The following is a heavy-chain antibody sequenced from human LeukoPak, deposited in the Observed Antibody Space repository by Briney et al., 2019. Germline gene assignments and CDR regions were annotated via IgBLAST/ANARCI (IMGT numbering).Heavy chain of an antibody. CDR1: GGSFSGYH. CDR2: ISHRGST. J-gene: IGHJ4*02. Sequence: SETLSLTCAVYGGSFSGYHWSWIRQPPGKGLEWIGEISHRGSTNYNPSLKSRVTISVDTSKNQFSLKLSSVTAANTAVYYCASTSAMVYFDYWGQGTLVTVSS. CDR3: ASTSAMVYFDY. D-gene: IGHD5-18*01. V-gene: IGHV4-34*01.